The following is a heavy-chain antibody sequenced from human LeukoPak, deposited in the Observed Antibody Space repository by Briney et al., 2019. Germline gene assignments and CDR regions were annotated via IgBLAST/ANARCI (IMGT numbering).Heavy chain of an antibody. V-gene: IGHV4-59*11. J-gene: IGHJ5*02. CDR1: GGSISSHY. CDR3: ARVPGDRMLRGNGGWFDP. Sequence: SETLSLTCTVSGGSISSHYWSWIRQPPGKGLEWIGYIYYSGSTNYNPSLKSRVTISVDTSKNQFSLKLSSVTAADTAVYYCARVPGDRMLRGNGGWFDPWGQGTLVTVSS. CDR2: IYYSGST. D-gene: IGHD3-10*01.